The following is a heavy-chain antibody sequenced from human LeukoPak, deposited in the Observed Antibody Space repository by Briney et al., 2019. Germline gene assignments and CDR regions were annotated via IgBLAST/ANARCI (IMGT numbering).Heavy chain of an antibody. V-gene: IGHV1-2*02. D-gene: IGHD6-19*01. CDR1: GYIFSVYY. CDR2: INPNSGDT. J-gene: IGHJ4*02. CDR3: AREAESSASFDS. Sequence: ASVKVSCKASGYIFSVYYMHWVRQVPGQGLEWMGWINPNSGDTRYTQTFQGRVTMTRDTAINTAYMELSSLRSDDTAVYFCAREAESSASFDSWGQGTLVTVSS.